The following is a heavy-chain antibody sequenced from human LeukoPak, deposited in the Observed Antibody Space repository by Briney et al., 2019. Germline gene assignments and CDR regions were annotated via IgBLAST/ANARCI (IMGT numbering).Heavy chain of an antibody. D-gene: IGHD3-22*01. V-gene: IGHV4-59*12. CDR3: ARDRAKSYYYDSSGYYYGWFDP. J-gene: IGHJ5*02. CDR2: IYYSGST. Sequence: SGTLSLTCTVSGGSISSYYWSWIRQPPGKGLEWIGYIYYSGSTNYNPSLKSRVTISVDTSKNQFSLKLSSVTAADTAVYYCARDRAKSYYYDSSGYYYGWFDPWGQGTLVTVSS. CDR1: GGSISSYY.